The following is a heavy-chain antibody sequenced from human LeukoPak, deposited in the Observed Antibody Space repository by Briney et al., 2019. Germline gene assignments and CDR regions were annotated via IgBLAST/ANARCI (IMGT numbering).Heavy chain of an antibody. Sequence: SETLSLACTVSGGSISSYYWSWIRQPPGKGLEWIGYIYYSGSTNYNPSLKSRVTISEDTSKNQFSLKLSSVTAADTAVYYCARDSVRYSSSWYGMDVWGKGTTVTISS. D-gene: IGHD6-13*01. V-gene: IGHV4-59*01. CDR2: IYYSGST. J-gene: IGHJ6*04. CDR3: ARDSVRYSSSWYGMDV. CDR1: GGSISSYY.